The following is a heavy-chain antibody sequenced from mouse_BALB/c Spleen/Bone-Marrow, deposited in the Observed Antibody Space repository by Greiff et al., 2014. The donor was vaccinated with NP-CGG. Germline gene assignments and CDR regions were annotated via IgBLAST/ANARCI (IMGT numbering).Heavy chain of an antibody. J-gene: IGHJ2*01. CDR2: INPSSGYT. CDR3: TGRVRDGYY. CDR1: GYTFTSYT. D-gene: IGHD2-3*01. V-gene: IGHV1-4*02. Sequence: QVQLQQSAAELARPGASVKMSCKASGYTFTSYTMHWEKQRPGQGLEWIGYINPSSGYTEYNQKFKNKTTLTADKSSSTAYMQLSSLTAEVAVFYYCTGRVRDGYYWGQGTTLTVSS.